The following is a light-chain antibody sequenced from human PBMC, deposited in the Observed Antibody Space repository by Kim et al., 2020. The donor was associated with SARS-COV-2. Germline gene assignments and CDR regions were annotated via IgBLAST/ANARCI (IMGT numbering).Light chain of an antibody. CDR1: RGSIASNY. V-gene: IGLV6-57*01. J-gene: IGLJ3*02. CDR2: EDI. Sequence: GTQVTFSCTRRRGSIASNYGKWYQQRPGNSPPTVIYEDIQRPSGVPARFSCSIDRSSNSASLTIAGRKTEDEADYYCQSYDSSNWVFGGGTQLTVL. CDR3: QSYDSSNWV.